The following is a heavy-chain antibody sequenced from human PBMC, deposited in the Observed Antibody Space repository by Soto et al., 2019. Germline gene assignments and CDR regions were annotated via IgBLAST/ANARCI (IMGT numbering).Heavy chain of an antibody. V-gene: IGHV3-15*07. CDR3: STGSYRHVSDY. Sequence: GGSLRLSCAASGFTLTNGWMTWVRQAPGKGLEWVGRIRSKADGGTTDYSAPVKGRFTISRDDSKDTLYLQMNSLKDEDTAVYYCSTGSYRHVSDYCGPGSLVPVSS. D-gene: IGHD2-15*01. CDR1: GFTLTNGW. J-gene: IGHJ4*02. CDR2: IRSKADGGTT.